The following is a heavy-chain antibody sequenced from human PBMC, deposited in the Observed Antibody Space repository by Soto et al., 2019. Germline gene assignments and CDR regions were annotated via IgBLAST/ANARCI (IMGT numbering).Heavy chain of an antibody. J-gene: IGHJ4*02. V-gene: IGHV3-23*01. Sequence: EVQLLGSGGGLVQPGGSLRLTCAASGFTFTDYAMSWVRQAPGKGLEWVSVISSTGGSTYYADSVKGRFTISRDDSTNTVSLLMNSLRAEDTAVYYCAKQRVGSSWYRAFDSWGQGTLVTVSS. CDR3: AKQRVGSSWYRAFDS. D-gene: IGHD6-13*01. CDR2: ISSTGGST. CDR1: GFTFTDYA.